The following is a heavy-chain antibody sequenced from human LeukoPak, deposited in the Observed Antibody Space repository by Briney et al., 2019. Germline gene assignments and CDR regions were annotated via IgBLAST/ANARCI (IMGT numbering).Heavy chain of an antibody. Sequence: SETLSLTCAVSGYSISSGYYWCWIRQPPGKGLEWIGSIFHSGSTYYNPSLKSRVNMSVDTSKNQISLKLSSVTAADTAVYYCARASGSYGSGSYYYYGMDVWGKGTTVTVSS. V-gene: IGHV4-38-2*01. CDR1: GYSISSGYY. CDR2: IFHSGST. CDR3: ARASGSYGSGSYYYYGMDV. J-gene: IGHJ6*04. D-gene: IGHD3-10*01.